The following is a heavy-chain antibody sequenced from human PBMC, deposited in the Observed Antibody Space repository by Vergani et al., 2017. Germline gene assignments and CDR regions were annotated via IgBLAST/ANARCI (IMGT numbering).Heavy chain of an antibody. D-gene: IGHD2-2*01. V-gene: IGHV3-48*03. CDR3: ATGVTEARGDSVVVPAAAEYYYYMDV. J-gene: IGHJ6*03. CDR2: ISSSGSTI. CDR1: GFTFSSYE. Sequence: EVQLVESGGGLVQPGGSLRLSCAASGFTFSSYEMNWVRQAPGKGLEWVSYISSSGSTIYYADSVKGRFTISRDNAKNSLYLQMNSLRAEDTAVYYCATGVTEARGDSVVVPAAAEYYYYMDVWGKGTTVTVSS.